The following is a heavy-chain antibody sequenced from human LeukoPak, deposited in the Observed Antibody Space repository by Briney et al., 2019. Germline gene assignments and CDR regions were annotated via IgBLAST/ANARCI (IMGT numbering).Heavy chain of an antibody. J-gene: IGHJ3*02. CDR1: GGSVSSGSYY. Sequence: PSETLSLTCTVSGGSVSSGSYYWSWIRQPPGKGLEWIGYIYYSGSTNYNPSLKSRVTISVDTSKNQFSLKLSSVTAADTAVYYCARGRSGYHHRGDAFDIWGQGTMVTVSS. V-gene: IGHV4-61*01. CDR3: ARGRSGYHHRGDAFDI. CDR2: IYYSGST. D-gene: IGHD3-22*01.